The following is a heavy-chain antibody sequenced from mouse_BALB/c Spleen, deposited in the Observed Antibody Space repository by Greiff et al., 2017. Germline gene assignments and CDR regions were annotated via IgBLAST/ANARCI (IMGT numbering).Heavy chain of an antibody. CDR1: GFNIKDTY. Sequence: VQLKQSGAELVKPGASVKLSCTASGFNIKDTYMHWVKQRPEQGLEWIGRIDPANGNTKYDPKFQGKATITADTSSNTAYLQLSSLTSEDTAVYYCASSYGNYFLYAMDYWGQGTSVTVSS. CDR3: ASSYGNYFLYAMDY. D-gene: IGHD2-1*01. J-gene: IGHJ4*01. CDR2: IDPANGNT. V-gene: IGHV14-3*02.